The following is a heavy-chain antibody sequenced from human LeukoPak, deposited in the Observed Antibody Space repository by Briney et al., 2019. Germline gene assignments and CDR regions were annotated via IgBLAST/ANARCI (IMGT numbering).Heavy chain of an antibody. CDR1: GGTFSSYA. Sequence: GSSVKVSCKASGGTFSSYAISWVRQAPGQGLEWMGGIIPIFGTANYAQKFQGRVTITTDESTSTAYMELSSLRSEDTALYYCARGSEVTIFGVVHYMDVWGKGTTVTVSS. V-gene: IGHV1-69*05. D-gene: IGHD3-3*01. J-gene: IGHJ6*03. CDR2: IIPIFGTA. CDR3: ARGSEVTIFGVVHYMDV.